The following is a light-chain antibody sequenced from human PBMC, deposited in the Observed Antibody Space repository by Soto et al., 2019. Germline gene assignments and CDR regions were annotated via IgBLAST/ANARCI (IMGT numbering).Light chain of an antibody. Sequence: QSVLTQPPSVSGAPGQRVTISCTGTSSNIGAGFDVHWYQQGIAPKLLIFDTTNRPSGVPDRFSASKSGTSASLAITGVQAEDEADYYCQSYDGSLSGYVFGTGTKVTVL. CDR2: DTT. J-gene: IGLJ1*01. CDR3: QSYDGSLSGYV. V-gene: IGLV1-40*01. CDR1: SSNIGAGFD.